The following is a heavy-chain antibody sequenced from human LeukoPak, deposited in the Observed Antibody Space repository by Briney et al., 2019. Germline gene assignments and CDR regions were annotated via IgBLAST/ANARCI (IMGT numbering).Heavy chain of an antibody. CDR3: ARDNDGGHSLDAFDI. Sequence: GGSLRLSCAASGFTFSSYSMNWVRQAPGKGLEWVSSISSSSSYIYYADSMKGRFTISRDNAKNSLYLQMNSLRAEDTAVYYCARDNDGGHSLDAFDIWGQGTMVTVSS. V-gene: IGHV3-21*01. J-gene: IGHJ3*02. CDR2: ISSSSSYI. CDR1: GFTFSSYS. D-gene: IGHD4-23*01.